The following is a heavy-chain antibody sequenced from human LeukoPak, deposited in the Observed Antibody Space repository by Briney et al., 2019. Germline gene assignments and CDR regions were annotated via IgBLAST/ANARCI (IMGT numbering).Heavy chain of an antibody. J-gene: IGHJ4*02. CDR1: GFTFSDSY. D-gene: IGHD2/OR15-2a*01. Sequence: GGSLGLSCAASGFTFSDSYMTCIRQAPGKGLEWVSYISNSGYTKYYADSVKGRFTISRDNAKNSLYLQMNSLRAEDTAVYYCARGLSSFTGDYDYWGQGTLVTVSS. CDR3: ARGLSSFTGDYDY. CDR2: ISNSGYTK. V-gene: IGHV3-11*04.